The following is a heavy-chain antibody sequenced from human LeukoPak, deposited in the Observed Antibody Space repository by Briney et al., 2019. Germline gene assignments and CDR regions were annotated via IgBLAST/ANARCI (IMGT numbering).Heavy chain of an antibody. J-gene: IGHJ4*02. CDR3: ARTPGYSYGYPDY. D-gene: IGHD5-18*01. Sequence: SETLSLTCTVSGYSISSGYYWGWIRQPPGKGLEWIGSIYYSGSTYYNPSLKSRVTISVDTSKNQFSLKLSSVTAADTAVYYCARTPGYSYGYPDYWGQGTLVTVSS. CDR1: GYSISSGYY. CDR2: IYYSGST. V-gene: IGHV4-38-2*02.